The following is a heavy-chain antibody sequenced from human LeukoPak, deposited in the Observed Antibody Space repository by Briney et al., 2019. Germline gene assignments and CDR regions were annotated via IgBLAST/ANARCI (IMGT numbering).Heavy chain of an antibody. Sequence: SETLSLTCTVSGGSISSYYWSWIRQPPGKGLEWNGYIYYSGSTNYNPSLKSRVTISVDTSKNQFSLKLSSVTAADTAVYYCAREKSGSYSVNWFDPWGQGTLVTVSS. J-gene: IGHJ5*02. CDR3: AREKSGSYSVNWFDP. CDR1: GGSISSYY. CDR2: IYYSGST. D-gene: IGHD1-26*01. V-gene: IGHV4-59*01.